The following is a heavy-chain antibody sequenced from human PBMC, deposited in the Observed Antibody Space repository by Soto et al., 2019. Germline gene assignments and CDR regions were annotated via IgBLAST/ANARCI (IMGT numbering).Heavy chain of an antibody. V-gene: IGHV1-8*01. Sequence: ASVKVSCKASGYTFTSYDINWVRQATGQGLEWMGWMNPNSGNTGYAQKFQGRVTMTRNTSISTAYMELSSLRSEDTAVYYCARVINIAADVPVFWGQGTLVTVSS. CDR3: ARVINIAADVPVF. CDR1: GYTFTSYD. CDR2: MNPNSGNT. J-gene: IGHJ4*02. D-gene: IGHD6-13*01.